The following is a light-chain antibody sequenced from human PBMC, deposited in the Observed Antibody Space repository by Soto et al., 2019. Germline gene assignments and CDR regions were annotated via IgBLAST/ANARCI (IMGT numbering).Light chain of an antibody. CDR1: SSDVGVYNY. CDR3: CSYAGSSLWV. Sequence: QSALTQPRSVSGSSGQSVTISCTGTSSDVGVYNYVSWYQQHPGKAPQLVIYDVIKRPSGVPYRFSGSQSGNKVSLTISGLQAEDEADYYCCSYAGSSLWVFGGGTKLTVL. J-gene: IGLJ3*02. CDR2: DVI. V-gene: IGLV2-11*01.